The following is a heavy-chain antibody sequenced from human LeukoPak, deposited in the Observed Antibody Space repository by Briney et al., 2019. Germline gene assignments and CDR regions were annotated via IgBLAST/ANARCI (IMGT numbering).Heavy chain of an antibody. CDR3: VKAPLIVLRGNLFDP. CDR2: ISGGGGRT. J-gene: IGHJ5*02. D-gene: IGHD2/OR15-2a*01. CDR1: GLTFSNSA. Sequence: PGGSLRLSCAASGLTFSNSAMTWVRQALGKGLEWVSGISGGGGRTDYAESVKGRFTISRDNSKNTLYLQMNSLRAEDTAVYYCVKAPLIVLRGNLFDPWGQGALFTVSS. V-gene: IGHV3-23*01.